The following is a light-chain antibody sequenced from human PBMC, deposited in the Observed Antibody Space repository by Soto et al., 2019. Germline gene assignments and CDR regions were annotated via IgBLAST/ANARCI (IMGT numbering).Light chain of an antibody. CDR1: QGIGNA. Sequence: SQSSPSPSVGDRVPISFRASQGIGNALGWYQQKPGKAPKLLIYDASSLESGVPSRFSGSGSGTEFTLTITSRLPDDFATYYFQQYNSYPGTFGQGTKVDIK. CDR3: QQYNSYPGT. V-gene: IGKV1-13*02. J-gene: IGKJ1*01. CDR2: DAS.